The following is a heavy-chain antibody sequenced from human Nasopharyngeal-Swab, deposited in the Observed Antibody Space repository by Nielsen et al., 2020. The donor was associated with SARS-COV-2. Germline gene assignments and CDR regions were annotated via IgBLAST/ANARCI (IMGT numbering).Heavy chain of an antibody. CDR3: ARGGWLRKDYYYSYYYMDV. Sequence: WVLHAPGQGPVWMGGIIPILPITNYAQKFQDRVTITADKSTSTAYMELSSLRSEDTAAYYCARGGWLRKDYYYSYYYMDVWGKGTTVTVSS. CDR2: IIPILPIT. V-gene: IGHV1-69*10. D-gene: IGHD5-24*01. J-gene: IGHJ6*03.